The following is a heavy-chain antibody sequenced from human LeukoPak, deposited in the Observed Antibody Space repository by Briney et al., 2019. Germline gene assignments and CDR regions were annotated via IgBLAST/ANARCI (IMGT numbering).Heavy chain of an antibody. CDR2: INHSGST. V-gene: IGHV4-39*07. CDR3: AISGDGSSWYYFDY. Sequence: SETLSLTCTVSGGSISSSSYYWSWIRQPPGKGLEWIGEINHSGSTNYNPSLKSRVTISVDTSKNQFSLKLSSVTAADTAVYYCAISGDGSSWYYFDYWGQGTLVTVSS. J-gene: IGHJ4*02. D-gene: IGHD6-13*01. CDR1: GGSISSSSYY.